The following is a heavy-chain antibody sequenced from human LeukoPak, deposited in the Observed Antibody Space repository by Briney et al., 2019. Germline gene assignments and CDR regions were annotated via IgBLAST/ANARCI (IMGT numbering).Heavy chain of an antibody. CDR2: INHSGST. CDR1: GGSFSGYY. J-gene: IGHJ4*02. CDR3: ARGRKVLRFLEWLFYDY. V-gene: IGHV4-34*01. D-gene: IGHD3-3*01. Sequence: SETLSLTCAVYGGSFSGYYWTWIRQPPKKGLEWIGEINHSGSTNYNPSLKSRVTISVDTSKNQFSLKLSSVTAADTAVYYCARGRKVLRFLEWLFYDYWGQGTLVTVSS.